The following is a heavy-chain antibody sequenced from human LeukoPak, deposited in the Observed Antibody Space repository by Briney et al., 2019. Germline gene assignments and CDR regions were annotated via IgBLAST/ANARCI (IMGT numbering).Heavy chain of an antibody. V-gene: IGHV1-18*04. CDR2: ISTDNGNT. J-gene: IGHJ4*02. Sequence: ASVKVSCKASGYTFTGYYIHWVRQAPGQGLEWMGWISTDNGNTDYAQNVQGRVTMTTDTSTSTAYMELRSLRSDDTAVYYCARGYSYGYGPLDYWGQGTLVTVSS. CDR1: GYTFTGYY. CDR3: ARGYSYGYGPLDY. D-gene: IGHD5-18*01.